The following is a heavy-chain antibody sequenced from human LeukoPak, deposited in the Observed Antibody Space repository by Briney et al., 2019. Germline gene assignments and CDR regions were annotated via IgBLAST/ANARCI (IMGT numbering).Heavy chain of an antibody. CDR3: ASPILSPRDYMDV. D-gene: IGHD3-3*02. V-gene: IGHV1-69*13. Sequence: ASEKVSCKASGGTFSSYAISWVRQAPGRGLEWMGGIIPIFGTANYAQKFQGRVTITADESTSTAYMELSSLRSEDTAVYYCASPILSPRDYMDVWGKGTTVTVSS. CDR2: IIPIFGTA. CDR1: GGTFSSYA. J-gene: IGHJ6*03.